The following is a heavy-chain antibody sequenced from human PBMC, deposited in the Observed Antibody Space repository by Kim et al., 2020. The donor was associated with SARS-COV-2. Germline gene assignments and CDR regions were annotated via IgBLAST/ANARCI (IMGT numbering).Heavy chain of an antibody. Sequence: ASVKVSCKASGYTFTNYAMNWVRQAPGQGLEWMGWINTNTGNPTYAQGFTGRFVFSLDTSVSTAYLQISSLKAEDTAVYYCARGEILTGPYYYYGMDVCGQGTTVTVSS. D-gene: IGHD3-9*01. J-gene: IGHJ6*02. CDR1: GYTFTNYA. CDR3: ARGEILTGPYYYYGMDV. V-gene: IGHV7-4-1*02. CDR2: INTNTGNP.